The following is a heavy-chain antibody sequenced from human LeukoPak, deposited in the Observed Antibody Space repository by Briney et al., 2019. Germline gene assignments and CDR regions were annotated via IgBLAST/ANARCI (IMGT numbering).Heavy chain of an antibody. CDR2: VDPEDGET. CDR3: ARDSGSYAFDI. V-gene: IGHV1-69-2*01. J-gene: IGHJ3*02. D-gene: IGHD3-10*01. Sequence: ASVKVSCKVSGYTFTDYYMHWVQQAPGKGLEWMGLVDPEDGETIYAEKFQGRVTITADTSTDTAYMELSSLRSEDTAVYYCARDSGSYAFDIWGQGTMVTVSS. CDR1: GYTFTDYY.